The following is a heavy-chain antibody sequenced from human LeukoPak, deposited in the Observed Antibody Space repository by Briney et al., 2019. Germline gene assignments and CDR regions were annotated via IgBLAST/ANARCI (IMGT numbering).Heavy chain of an antibody. D-gene: IGHD3-10*01. V-gene: IGHV3-74*01. J-gene: IGHJ3*02. CDR1: GFTFSSYW. CDR2: ITSDGSTT. CDR3: ARGNSHAFDI. Sequence: GGSLRLSCAASGFTFSSYWMHWVRQAPGKGLVWVSRITSDGSTTSYADSVKGRFTISRDNAKNTLYLQMNSLRVEDTAVYYCARGNSHAFDIWGQGTMVSVSS.